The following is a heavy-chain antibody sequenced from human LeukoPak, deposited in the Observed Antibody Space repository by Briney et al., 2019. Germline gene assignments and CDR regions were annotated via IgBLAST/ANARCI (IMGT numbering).Heavy chain of an antibody. Sequence: PSETLSLTCTVSGGSISSSSYYWGWIRQPPGKGLEWIGSIYYSGSTYYNPSLKSRVTISVDTSKNQFSLKLSSVTATDTAVYYCASATQYYFDYWGQGTLVTVSS. CDR1: GGSISSSSYY. J-gene: IGHJ4*02. CDR2: IYYSGST. V-gene: IGHV4-39*01. CDR3: ASATQYYFDY.